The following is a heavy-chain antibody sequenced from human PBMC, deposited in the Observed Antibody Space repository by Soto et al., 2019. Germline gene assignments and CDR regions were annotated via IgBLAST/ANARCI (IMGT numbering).Heavy chain of an antibody. CDR2: ISARGGTT. CDR3: AKDRGFGAGHGMDV. Sequence: EVQLLESGGALVQPGGSLRLSCEASGFTFSNYAMSWVRQAPGKGLEWVTGISARGGTTYYVGSVKGRFTISRDNSKNTLYLQMNALRAEDRAVYYCAKDRGFGAGHGMDVWGQGTTVTVSS. CDR1: GFTFSNYA. D-gene: IGHD3-10*01. V-gene: IGHV3-23*01. J-gene: IGHJ6*02.